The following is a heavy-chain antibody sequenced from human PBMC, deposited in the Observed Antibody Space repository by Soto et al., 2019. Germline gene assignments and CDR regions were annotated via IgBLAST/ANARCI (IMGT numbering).Heavy chain of an antibody. CDR1: GGSISSSSYY. D-gene: IGHD5-18*01. CDR3: ARHLNRGYGPPDEYFGWGYYYGMDV. Sequence: PSETLSLTGTVSGGSISSSSYYWGWIRRPPGKGLEWIGSIYYSGSTYYNPSLKSRVTISVDTSKNQFSLKLSSVTAADTAVYYCARHLNRGYGPPDEYFGWGYYYGMDVWGQGTTVTVSS. V-gene: IGHV4-39*01. CDR2: IYYSGST. J-gene: IGHJ6*02.